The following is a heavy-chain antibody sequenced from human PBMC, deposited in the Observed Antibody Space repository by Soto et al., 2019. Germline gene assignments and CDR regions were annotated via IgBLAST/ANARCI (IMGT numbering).Heavy chain of an antibody. CDR3: AITIRTYSSGGSCESDS. J-gene: IGHJ4*02. D-gene: IGHD2-15*01. V-gene: IGHV1-69*02. CDR1: GGTFSSYT. CDR2: IIPILGIA. Sequence: SVKVSCKASGGTFSSYTISWVRQAPGQGLEWMGRIIPILGIANYAQKFQGRVTITADKSTSTAYMELSSLRSEDTAVYYCAITIRTYSSGGSCESDSWGQGTLVTVS.